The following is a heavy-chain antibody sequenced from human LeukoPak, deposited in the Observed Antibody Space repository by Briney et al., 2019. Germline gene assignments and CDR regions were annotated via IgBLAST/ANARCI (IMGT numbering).Heavy chain of an antibody. V-gene: IGHV3-74*01. CDR2: INSDGSST. D-gene: IGHD1-14*01. Sequence: GGSLRLSCAASGFTFSSYWMHWVRQAPGKGLVWVSRINSDGSSTSYADSVKGRFTISRDSAKNTLYLQMNSLRAEDTAVYYCASDRTGWPIDYWGQGTLVTVSS. CDR1: GFTFSSYW. J-gene: IGHJ4*02. CDR3: ASDRTGWPIDY.